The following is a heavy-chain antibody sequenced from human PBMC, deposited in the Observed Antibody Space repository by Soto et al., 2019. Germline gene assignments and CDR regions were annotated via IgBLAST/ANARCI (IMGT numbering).Heavy chain of an antibody. CDR1: GYSFTSYW. CDR2: IYPGDSDT. J-gene: IGHJ3*02. CDR3: ASGRRTYYSDSSGYYSPGAAFDI. Sequence: GEALKISCKGSGYSFTSYWIGWVRQMPGKGLEWMGIIYPGDSDTRYSPSFQGQVTISADKSISTAYLQWSSLKASDTAMYYCASGRRTYYSDSSGYYSPGAAFDIWGQGTMVTVSS. D-gene: IGHD3-22*01. V-gene: IGHV5-51*01.